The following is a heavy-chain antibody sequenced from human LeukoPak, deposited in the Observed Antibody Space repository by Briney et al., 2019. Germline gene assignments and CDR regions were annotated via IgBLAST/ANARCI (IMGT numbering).Heavy chain of an antibody. D-gene: IGHD3-10*01. CDR1: GYTFTSYG. J-gene: IGHJ6*03. CDR3: ARMVDYYYYMDV. Sequence: ASVKVSCKASGYTFTSYGISWVRQAPGQGLEWMGWINPNSGGTNYAQKFQGRVTMTRDTSISTAYMELSRLRSDDTAVYYCARMVDYYYYMDVWGKGTTVTVSS. CDR2: INPNSGGT. V-gene: IGHV1-2*02.